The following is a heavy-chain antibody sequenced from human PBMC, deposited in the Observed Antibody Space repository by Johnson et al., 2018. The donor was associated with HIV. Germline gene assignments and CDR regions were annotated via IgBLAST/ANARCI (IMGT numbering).Heavy chain of an antibody. V-gene: IGHV3-30-3*01. J-gene: IGHJ3*02. CDR2: ISYDGSNK. CDR3: ARDVNFWSGPLHAFDI. CDR1: GFTFSSYA. Sequence: QVKLVESGGGVVQPGRSLRLSCAASGFTFSSYAMHWVRQAPGKGLAWVAVISYDGSNKYYAYAVKGRFTISRDNSKNTLYMQMNSRRAEDTAVYYCARDVNFWSGPLHAFDIWGQGTMVTVSS. D-gene: IGHD3-3*01.